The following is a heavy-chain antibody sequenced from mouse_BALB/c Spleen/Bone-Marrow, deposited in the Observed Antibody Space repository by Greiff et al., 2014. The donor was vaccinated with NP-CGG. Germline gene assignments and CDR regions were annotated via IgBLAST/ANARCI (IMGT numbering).Heavy chain of an antibody. V-gene: IGHV14-3*02. D-gene: IGHD1-1*01. Sequence: VQLKQSGAELVKPGASVKLSCTASGFNIKDTYMHWVKQRPEQGLEWIGRIDPANGNTKYDPKFQGKATITADTSSNTAYLQXXXXXXXDTXVYYCASYCYGSSYGFAYWGQGTLVTVSA. J-gene: IGHJ3*01. CDR3: ASYCYGSSYGFAY. CDR1: GFNIKDTY. CDR2: IDPANGNT.